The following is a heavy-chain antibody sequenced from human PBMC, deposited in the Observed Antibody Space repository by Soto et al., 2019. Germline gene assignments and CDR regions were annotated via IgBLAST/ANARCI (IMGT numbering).Heavy chain of an antibody. Sequence: GESLEISCKGSGYSLTNIWIHGVRQMAGKGLEGMGRLDPGDSVTTYNPSFQGHVTLSADKSNNTAYLQGSSLKAADTVPYYCSSAGYVSSHPAYAVWGLRSMV. CDR3: SSAGYVSSHPAYAV. CDR2: LDPGDSVT. V-gene: IGHV5-10-1*01. J-gene: IGHJ3*01. CDR1: GYSLTNIW. D-gene: IGHD2-8*01.